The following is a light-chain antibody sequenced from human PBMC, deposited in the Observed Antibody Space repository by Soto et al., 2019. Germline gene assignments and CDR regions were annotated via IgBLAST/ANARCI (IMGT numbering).Light chain of an antibody. CDR1: QSVSSH. CDR3: HHYNNWPPGT. J-gene: IGKJ1*01. V-gene: IGKV3-15*01. Sequence: EILLTQSPAALSVSPGERATLSFRASQSVSSHLAWYQQKPGQAPRLLIFGASIRASGIPARFSGSGSGTEFTLTISSLQSEDFAVHFCHHYNNWPPGTFGQGTKVDIK. CDR2: GAS.